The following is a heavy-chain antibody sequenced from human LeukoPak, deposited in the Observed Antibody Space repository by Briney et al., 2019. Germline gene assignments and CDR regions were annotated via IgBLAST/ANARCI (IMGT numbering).Heavy chain of an antibody. CDR1: GYTFTSYG. CDR2: ISAYNGNT. Sequence: ASVKVSCKASGYTFTSYGISWVRKAPGQGLERMGWISAYNGNTNYAQKLQGRVTMTTDTSTSTAYMELRSLRSDDTAVYYCARDRPCGGDCYNAEYFQHWGQGTLVTVSS. V-gene: IGHV1-18*01. CDR3: ARDRPCGGDCYNAEYFQH. D-gene: IGHD2-21*02. J-gene: IGHJ1*01.